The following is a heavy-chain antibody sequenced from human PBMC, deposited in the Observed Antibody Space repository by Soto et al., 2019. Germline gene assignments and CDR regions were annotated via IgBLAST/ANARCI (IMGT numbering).Heavy chain of an antibody. Sequence: WASVKVSCKASGGTFSSYAISWVRQAPGQGLEWMGGIIPIFGTANYAQKFQGRVTITADESTSTAYMELSSLRSEDTAVYYCAICGYSYGHYYFDYWGEATLVAV. D-gene: IGHD5-18*01. CDR1: GGTFSSYA. CDR2: IIPIFGTA. CDR3: AICGYSYGHYYFDY. J-gene: IGHJ4*02. V-gene: IGHV1-69*13.